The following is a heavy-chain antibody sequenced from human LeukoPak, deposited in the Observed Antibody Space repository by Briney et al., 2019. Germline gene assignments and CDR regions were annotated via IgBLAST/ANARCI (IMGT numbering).Heavy chain of an antibody. CDR3: ARVGFYYDSSGYNADAFDI. V-gene: IGHV3-30*02. D-gene: IGHD3-22*01. CDR1: GFSFRSYG. J-gene: IGHJ3*02. CDR2: IRYDGSNK. Sequence: GGSLRLSCAASGFSFRSYGMHWVRQAPGKGLEWVAFIRYDGSNKFYADSVKGRFTISRDNSKNTLYLQMNSLRAEDTAVYYCARVGFYYDSSGYNADAFDIWGQGTMVTVSS.